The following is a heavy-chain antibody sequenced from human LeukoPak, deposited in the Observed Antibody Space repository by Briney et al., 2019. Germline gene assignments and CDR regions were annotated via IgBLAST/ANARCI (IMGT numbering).Heavy chain of an antibody. J-gene: IGHJ5*02. CDR3: AKDVSWNWFDP. V-gene: IGHV3-30*18. CDR2: ISYDGSNK. CDR1: GFTFSTYA. Sequence: GGSLRLSCSASGFTFSTYAMHWVRQAPGKGLEWVAVISYDGSNKYYADSVKGRFTISRDNSKNTLYLQMNTLRAEDTAVYYCAKDVSWNWFDPWGQGTLVTVSS.